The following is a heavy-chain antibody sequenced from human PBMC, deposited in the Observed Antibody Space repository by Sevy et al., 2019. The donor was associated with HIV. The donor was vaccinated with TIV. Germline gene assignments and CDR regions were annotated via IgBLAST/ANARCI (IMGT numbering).Heavy chain of an antibody. CDR3: AKEGGGYNYDSSGLFDY. CDR2: IKQDGSEK. Sequence: GGSLRLSCAGSGFSFSSYWMSWVRQAPGKGLEWVANIKQDGSEKDYVDSVKGRFTISRDNAKNSLYLQMNSLRAEDTAVYYCAKEGGGYNYDSSGLFDYWGQGTLVTVSS. J-gene: IGHJ4*02. CDR1: GFSFSSYW. D-gene: IGHD3-22*01. V-gene: IGHV3-7*03.